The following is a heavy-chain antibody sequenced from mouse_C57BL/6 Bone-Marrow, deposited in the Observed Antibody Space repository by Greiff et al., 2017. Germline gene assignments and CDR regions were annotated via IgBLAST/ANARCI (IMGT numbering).Heavy chain of an antibody. CDR3: ARDRHYDYGWFAY. CDR2: ISDGGSYT. V-gene: IGHV5-4*01. J-gene: IGHJ3*01. D-gene: IGHD2-4*01. Sequence: EVKVVESGGGLVKPGGSLKLSCAASGFTFSSYAMSWVRQTPEKRLEWVATISDGGSYTYYPDNVKGRFTISRDNAKNNLYLQMSHLKSEDTAMYYCARDRHYDYGWFAYWGQGTLVTVSA. CDR1: GFTFSSYA.